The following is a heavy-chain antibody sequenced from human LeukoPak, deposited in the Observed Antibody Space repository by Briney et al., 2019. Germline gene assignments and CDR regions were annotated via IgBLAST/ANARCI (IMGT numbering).Heavy chain of an antibody. CDR2: IYHSGST. J-gene: IGHJ4*02. CDR1: GYSISSGYY. D-gene: IGHD3-22*01. V-gene: IGHV4-38-2*02. Sequence: PSETLSLTCTVSGYSISSGYYWGWIRQPPGKGLEWIGSIYHSGSTYYNPSLKSRVTISVDTSKNQFSLKLSSVTAADTAVYYCAREHYYDSSGYFFGGPVVYFDYWGQGTLVTVSS. CDR3: AREHYYDSSGYFFGGPVVYFDY.